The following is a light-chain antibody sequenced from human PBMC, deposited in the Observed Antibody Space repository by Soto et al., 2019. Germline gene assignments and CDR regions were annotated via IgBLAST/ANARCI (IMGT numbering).Light chain of an antibody. CDR1: ETVSSN. CDR3: QHSDNRPPWA. J-gene: IGKJ1*01. CDR2: CAS. V-gene: IGKV3-15*01. Sequence: EIVMTQSPDTLSVSPWERATLSCRASETVSSNLAWYQQKPGQAPRLLIYCASTMATGIPARFSGSGSGTEFTLNISTMQSADFAVYYCQHSDNRPPWAFGQGTKVEVK.